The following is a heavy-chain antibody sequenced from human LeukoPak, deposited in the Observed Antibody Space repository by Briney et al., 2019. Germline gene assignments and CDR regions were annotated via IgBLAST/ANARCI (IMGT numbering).Heavy chain of an antibody. D-gene: IGHD6-19*01. V-gene: IGHV3-74*01. J-gene: IGHJ6*03. CDR2: INSDGSST. Sequence: PGGSLRLSCAASGFTFSSYWMHWVRQAPGKGLVWVSRINSDGSSTSYADSVKGRFTISRDNSKNTLYLQMNSLRAEDTAVYYCARDAGYSSGWYETYYMDVWGKGTTVTVSS. CDR3: ARDAGYSSGWYETYYMDV. CDR1: GFTFSSYW.